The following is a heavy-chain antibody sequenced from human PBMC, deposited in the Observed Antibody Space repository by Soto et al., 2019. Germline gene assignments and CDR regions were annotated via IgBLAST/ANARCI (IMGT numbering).Heavy chain of an antibody. CDR2: ISSSSSTI. D-gene: IGHD2-8*01. CDR3: ARELGYCTNGVCYTDAFDI. V-gene: IGHV3-48*02. J-gene: IGHJ3*02. Sequence: EVQLVESGGDLVQPGGSLRLSCAASRFTFSDYSMNWVRQAPGKGLEWVSYISSSSSTIYYADSVKGRFTISRDNAKNSLYLQMNSLRDEDTAVYYCARELGYCTNGVCYTDAFDIWGQGTMVTVSS. CDR1: RFTFSDYS.